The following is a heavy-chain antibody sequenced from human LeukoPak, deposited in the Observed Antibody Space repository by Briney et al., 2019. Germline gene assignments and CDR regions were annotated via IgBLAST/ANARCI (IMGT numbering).Heavy chain of an antibody. CDR3: AREGYDILTGYRNTLDY. D-gene: IGHD3-9*01. CDR1: GYTFTSYY. Sequence: ASVKVSCKASGYTFTSYYMHWVRQAPGQGLEWMGIINPNAGTTSYAQKFQGRVTVTRDTSTSTVYTELSSLRSEDTAVYYCAREGYDILTGYRNTLDYWGQGTLVTVSS. V-gene: IGHV1-46*01. J-gene: IGHJ4*02. CDR2: INPNAGTT.